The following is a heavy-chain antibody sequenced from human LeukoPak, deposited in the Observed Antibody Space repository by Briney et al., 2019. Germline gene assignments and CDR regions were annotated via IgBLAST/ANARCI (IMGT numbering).Heavy chain of an antibody. CDR3: ARGLHSSSWDLNWFDP. CDR1: GGTFSSYA. CDR2: IIPIFGTA. J-gene: IGHJ5*02. Sequence: ASVKVSCKASGGTFSSYAISWVRQAPGQGLEWMGRIIPIFGTANYAQKFQGRVTITTDESTSTAYMELSSLRSEDTAVYYCARGLHSSSWDLNWFDPWGPGTLVTVSS. D-gene: IGHD6-13*01. V-gene: IGHV1-69*05.